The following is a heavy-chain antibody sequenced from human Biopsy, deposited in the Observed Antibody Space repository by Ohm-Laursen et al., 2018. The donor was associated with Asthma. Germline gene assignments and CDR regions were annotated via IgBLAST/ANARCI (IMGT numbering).Heavy chain of an antibody. CDR1: GGTFSNFA. CDR3: ARCQVGYSSGWSLLLKKIYYSGMDV. CDR2: IMTVFGTT. Sequence: SVKVSCKAPGGTFSNFAISWVRQAPGQGLEWLGGIMTVFGTTNYAQKFQGRVTITADESTSTAYMEVTSLRSEDTVIYYCARCQVGYSSGWSLLLKKIYYSGMDVWGQGTAVTVPS. D-gene: IGHD6-19*01. J-gene: IGHJ6*02. V-gene: IGHV1-69*13.